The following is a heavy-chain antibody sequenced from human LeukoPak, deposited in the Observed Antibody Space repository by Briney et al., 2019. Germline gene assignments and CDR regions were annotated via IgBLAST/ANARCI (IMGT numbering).Heavy chain of an antibody. J-gene: IGHJ3*02. CDR2: ISSSSYI. CDR3: ARDQWVNYYGSGSYYAYAFDI. CDR1: GFTFSSYS. D-gene: IGHD3-10*01. V-gene: IGHV3-21*01. Sequence: PGGSLRLSCAASGFTFSSYSMNWVRQAPGKGLEWVSSISSSSYIYYADSVKGRFTISRDNAKNSLYQQMNSLRAEDTAVYYCARDQWVNYYGSGSYYAYAFDIWGQGTMVTVSS.